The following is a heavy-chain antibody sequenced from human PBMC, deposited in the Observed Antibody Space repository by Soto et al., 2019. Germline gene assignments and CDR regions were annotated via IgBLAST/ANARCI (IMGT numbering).Heavy chain of an antibody. J-gene: IGHJ5*02. V-gene: IGHV3-23*01. CDR1: GFTFSIYA. CDR2: ISGSGGST. Sequence: GGSLRLSCAASGFTFSIYAMSWVRQAPGKGLEWVSAISGSGGSTYYADSVKGRFTISRDNSKNTLYLQMNSLRAEDTAVYYCAKDPHWSGDDIANWFDPWGQGTLVTVSS. D-gene: IGHD5-12*01. CDR3: AKDPHWSGDDIANWFDP.